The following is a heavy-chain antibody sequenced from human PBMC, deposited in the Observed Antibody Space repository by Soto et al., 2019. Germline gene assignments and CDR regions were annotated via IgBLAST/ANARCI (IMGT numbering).Heavy chain of an antibody. CDR2: FYYSGST. D-gene: IGHD6-13*01. J-gene: IGHJ5*02. V-gene: IGHV4-39*01. CDR1: GGAISSSSYY. CDR3: ARHCPLYSRSPGWFDP. Sequence: QVHLQESGPGLVKPSETLSLTCTVSGGAISSSSYYWGWIRQPPGKGLEWIGSFYYSGSTYYNPSLKSRVSISVDTSKNQFSLKLSSVIAADTAVYYCARHCPLYSRSPGWFDPWGQGTLVTVSS.